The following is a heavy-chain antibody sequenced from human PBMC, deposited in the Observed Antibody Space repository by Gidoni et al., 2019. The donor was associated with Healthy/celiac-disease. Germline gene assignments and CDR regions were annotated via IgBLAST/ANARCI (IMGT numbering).Heavy chain of an antibody. CDR2: ILPILGRA. D-gene: IGHD2-2*01. V-gene: IGHV1-69*04. Sequence: QVQLVQSGAEVKKPGSSVKVSCKASGGTFSSYAISWVRQAPGQGLEWMGRILPILGRANYAQKFQGRVTITADKSTSTAYMELSSLRSEDTAVYYCARAYCSSTSCYGRDYYYGMDVWGQGTTVTVSS. J-gene: IGHJ6*02. CDR3: ARAYCSSTSCYGRDYYYGMDV. CDR1: GGTFSSYA.